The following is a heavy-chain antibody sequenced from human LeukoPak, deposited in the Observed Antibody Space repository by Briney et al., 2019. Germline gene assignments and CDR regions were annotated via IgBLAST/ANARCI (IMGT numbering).Heavy chain of an antibody. J-gene: IGHJ6*02. CDR2: ISGSGSKT. CDR1: GFIFNDYA. CDR3: ASGGRGYSGYDPYYYGMDV. D-gene: IGHD5-12*01. V-gene: IGHV3-23*01. Sequence: AGGSLRLSCAASGFIFNDYAMNWVRQASGKGLKWVSDISGSGSKTHYTDSVKGRFTISRDNAKNSLYLQMNSLRAEDTAVYYCASGGRGYSGYDPYYYGMDVWGQGTTLTVSS.